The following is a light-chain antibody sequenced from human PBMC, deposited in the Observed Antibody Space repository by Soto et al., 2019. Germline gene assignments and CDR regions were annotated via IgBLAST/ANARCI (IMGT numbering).Light chain of an antibody. J-gene: IGKJ2*01. Sequence: DIVMTQSPDSLAVSLGERATINCKSSQSVLYSSNNEHYLAWYQQKPGQPPNLLISWASSRESGVPDRFSGSGSGTDFTLTISSLQAEDVAVYYCQQYYVTPVTFGQGTKLEIK. CDR3: QQYYVTPVT. CDR2: WAS. CDR1: QSVLYSSNNEHY. V-gene: IGKV4-1*01.